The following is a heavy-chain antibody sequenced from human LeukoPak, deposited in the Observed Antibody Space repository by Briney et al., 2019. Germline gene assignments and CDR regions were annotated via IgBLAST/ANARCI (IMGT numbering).Heavy chain of an antibody. CDR1: GFTFTRYS. V-gene: IGHV3-21*01. J-gene: IGHJ4*02. Sequence: GGSLRLSCAAPGFTFTRYSMNSVRQAPGKRLGWVSYYSSSSSNIYYVDSVTGRFTISRDNDKNALYLEMNSLRAEDTAVYYCARDRYGDYAGDYWGQETLVTVP. CDR3: ARDRYGDYAGDY. D-gene: IGHD4-17*01. CDR2: YSSSSSNI.